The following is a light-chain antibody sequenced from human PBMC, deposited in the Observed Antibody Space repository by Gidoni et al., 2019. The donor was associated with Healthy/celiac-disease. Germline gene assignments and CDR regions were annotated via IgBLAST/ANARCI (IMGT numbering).Light chain of an antibody. V-gene: IGKV1-9*01. Sequence: IRLTRSPSFRSSSVGDRVTITCRASQGISSYLAWYQQKPGKAPELLIYAASTLQSGVPSRFSGSGSGTEFTLTISSLQPEDFATYYCQQLNSYPPAFXQXTRLEIK. CDR1: QGISSY. CDR2: AAS. CDR3: QQLNSYPPA. J-gene: IGKJ5*01.